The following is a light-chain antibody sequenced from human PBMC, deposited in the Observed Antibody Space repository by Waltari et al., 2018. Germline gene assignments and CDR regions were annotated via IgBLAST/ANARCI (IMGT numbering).Light chain of an antibody. V-gene: IGKV4-1*01. CDR2: WAS. Sequence: DIVMTQSPDSLAVSLGERATVNCKSSQSVLYSPNNKNYLAWYQQKPGQPPKLVMYWASTRETGVPDRFSGSGSGTDFTLTISSLQAEDVAVYYCQQYANTPRTFGQGTTVEIK. CDR3: QQYANTPRT. CDR1: QSVLYSPNNKNY. J-gene: IGKJ1*01.